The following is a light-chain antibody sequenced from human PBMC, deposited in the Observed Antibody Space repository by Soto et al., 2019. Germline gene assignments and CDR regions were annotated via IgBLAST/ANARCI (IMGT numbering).Light chain of an antibody. CDR1: QSITSNY. J-gene: IGKJ1*01. Sequence: EIVLTQSPGTLSLSPGERATLSCRASQSITSNYLAWYQQKPGQAPRLLIYLASNRAAGIPDRFSGSGSGADFTLTINRLEPEDFALYHCQQYGSSPWTFGQGTKVDI. CDR2: LAS. V-gene: IGKV3-20*01. CDR3: QQYGSSPWT.